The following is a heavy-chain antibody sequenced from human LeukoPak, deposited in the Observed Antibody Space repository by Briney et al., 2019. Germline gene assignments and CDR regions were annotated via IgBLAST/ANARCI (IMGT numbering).Heavy chain of an antibody. CDR3: ARDWATASDY. CDR1: GFTFSSYA. V-gene: IGHV3-30-3*01. D-gene: IGHD5-12*01. J-gene: IGHJ4*02. CDR2: ISYDGSNK. Sequence: GSLRLSCAASGFTFSSYAMHWVRKAPGKGLEWVAVISYDGSNKYYADSVKGRFTISRDNSKNTLYLQMNSLRAEDTAVYYCARDWATASDYWGQGTLVTVSS.